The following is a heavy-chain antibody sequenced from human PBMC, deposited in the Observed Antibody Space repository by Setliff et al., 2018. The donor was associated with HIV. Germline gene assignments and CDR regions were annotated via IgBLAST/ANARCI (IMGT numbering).Heavy chain of an antibody. CDR1: GGIFSRFA. V-gene: IGHV1-69*05. Sequence: SVKVSCKASGGIFSRFAFSWLRQAPGQGLEWMGGIIPIFGTPNYAQKFQGRVTITTDESTNTVYMELYSLTSEDTAIYYCASSAGAVPTTAPYGDYYYYFYMDVWGKGTTVTVSS. CDR3: ASSAGAVPTTAPYGDYYYYFYMDV. D-gene: IGHD1-1*01. CDR2: IIPIFGTP. J-gene: IGHJ6*03.